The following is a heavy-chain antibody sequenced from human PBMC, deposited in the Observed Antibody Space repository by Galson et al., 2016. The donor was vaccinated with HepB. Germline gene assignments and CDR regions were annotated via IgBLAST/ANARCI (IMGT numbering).Heavy chain of an antibody. D-gene: IGHD2/OR15-2a*01. CDR1: GFSFSLNT. V-gene: IGHV3-30*04. CDR2: ISYTGSNE. Sequence: SLRLSCAASGFSFSLNTVHWVRQLPGKGLEWVALISYTGSNEIYAESVKGRFKISRDNSKNTLYLQMNNLRGEDTAVYYCARSFRDFYLEGSLYGLDLWGQGTPVIVSS. J-gene: IGHJ6*02. CDR3: ARSFRDFYLEGSLYGLDL.